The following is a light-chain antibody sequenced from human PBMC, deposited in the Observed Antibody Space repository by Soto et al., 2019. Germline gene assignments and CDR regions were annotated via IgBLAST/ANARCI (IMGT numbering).Light chain of an antibody. V-gene: IGKV3-20*01. Sequence: EILVTQSPGTLSLSPGERATLSCRASQSVSSSYLAWYQQNPGQAPRLLIYGASSRASDIPDRFSGSGSGTDFTLIISRLEPEDFAMYYCQQYGSTPFTFGPGTKVDVK. CDR3: QQYGSTPFT. CDR1: QSVSSSY. CDR2: GAS. J-gene: IGKJ3*01.